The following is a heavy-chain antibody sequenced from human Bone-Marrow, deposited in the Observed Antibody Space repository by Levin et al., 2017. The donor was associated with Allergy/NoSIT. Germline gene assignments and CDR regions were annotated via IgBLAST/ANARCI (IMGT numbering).Heavy chain of an antibody. J-gene: IGHJ4*02. D-gene: IGHD5-12*01. CDR3: ARQFDSGYDSAYFDY. V-gene: IGHV1-2*07. CDR2: INPESGDT. Sequence: ASVKVSCKTSGYTFIGYNIYWVRQAPGEGLEWMGWINPESGDTHSVHKFHDRVTMTMDTSINTAYLDLSRLTSDDTAVFDCARQFDSGYDSAYFDYWGQGALVTISS. CDR1: GYTFIGYN.